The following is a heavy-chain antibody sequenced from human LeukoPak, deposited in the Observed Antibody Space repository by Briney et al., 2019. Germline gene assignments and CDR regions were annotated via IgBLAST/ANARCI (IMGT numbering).Heavy chain of an antibody. D-gene: IGHD5-24*01. Sequence: SGGSLRLSCAASGFTFSSYAMSWVRQAPGKGLGWVSAISGSGGSTYYADSVKGRFTISRDNAKNSLYLQMNSLRAEDTSVYYCARDRGEDDYKMTEYSQHWGQGTLVTVSS. CDR3: ARDRGEDDYKMTEYSQH. J-gene: IGHJ1*01. CDR1: GFTFSSYA. V-gene: IGHV3-23*01. CDR2: ISGSGGST.